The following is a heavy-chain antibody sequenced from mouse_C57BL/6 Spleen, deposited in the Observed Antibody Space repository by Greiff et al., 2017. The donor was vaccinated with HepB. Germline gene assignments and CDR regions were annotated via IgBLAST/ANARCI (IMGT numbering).Heavy chain of an antibody. CDR1: GFTFSDFY. CDR2: SRNKANDYTT. CDR3: ARENYSKGYAMDY. Sequence: EVKLVESGGGLVQSGRSLRLSCATSGFTFSDFYMEWVRQAPGKGLEWIAASRNKANDYTTEYSASVKGRFIVSRDTSQSILYLQMNALRAEDTAIYYCARENYSKGYAMDYWGQGTSVTVSS. D-gene: IGHD2-5*01. J-gene: IGHJ4*01. V-gene: IGHV7-1*01.